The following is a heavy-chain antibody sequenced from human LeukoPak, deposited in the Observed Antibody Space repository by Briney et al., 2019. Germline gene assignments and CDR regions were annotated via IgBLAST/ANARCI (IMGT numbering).Heavy chain of an antibody. D-gene: IGHD3-3*01. J-gene: IGHJ4*02. V-gene: IGHV4-4*07. Sequence: SETLSLTCTVSGGSISSYYWSWIRQPAGKGLEWIGRIYTSGSTNYNPSLKSRVTISVDRSKNQFSLKLSSVTAADTAVYYCARLYYDFWSGYHGTYYFDYWGQGTLVTVSS. CDR3: ARLYYDFWSGYHGTYYFDY. CDR1: GGSISSYY. CDR2: IYTSGST.